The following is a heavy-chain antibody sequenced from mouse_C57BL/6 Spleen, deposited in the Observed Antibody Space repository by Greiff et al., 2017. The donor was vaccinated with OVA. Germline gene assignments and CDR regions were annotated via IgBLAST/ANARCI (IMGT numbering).Heavy chain of an antibody. CDR3: ASYGNLYYYAMDY. Sequence: QVQLQQSGPELVKPGASVKISCTASGYAFSSSWMNWVKQRPGKGLEWIGRIYPGDGDTNYNGKFKGKDTLTADKSTSTTYMQLSSLTSEDSAVDFCASYGNLYYYAMDYWGQGTSVTVSS. J-gene: IGHJ4*01. D-gene: IGHD2-1*01. CDR2: IYPGDGDT. CDR1: GYAFSSSW. V-gene: IGHV1-82*01.